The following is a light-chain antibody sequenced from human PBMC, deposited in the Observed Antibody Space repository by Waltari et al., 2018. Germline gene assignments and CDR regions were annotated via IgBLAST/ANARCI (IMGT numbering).Light chain of an antibody. V-gene: IGKV3-11*01. J-gene: IGKJ4*01. Sequence: VILTQSPATLSLSPGDRATLSCRASQSVANYLAWYQQKPGQAPRLLIYGASSRATGIPDRFSGTGSGTEFTLTISSLEPEDFAVYFCQRYSNSPLTFGGGTKVEIK. CDR1: QSVANY. CDR2: GAS. CDR3: QRYSNSPLT.